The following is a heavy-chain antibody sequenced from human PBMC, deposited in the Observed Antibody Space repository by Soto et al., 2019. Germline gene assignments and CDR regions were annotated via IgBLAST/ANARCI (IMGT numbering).Heavy chain of an antibody. J-gene: IGHJ6*03. CDR1: VGTFSSYT. CDR2: IIPILGIA. Sequence: VKVSCKASVGTFSSYTISWVRQAPGQGLEWMGRIIPILGIANYAQKFQGRVTITADKSTSTAYMELSNLRSEDTAVYYCATEGYDFWSGYYPETDYYYYMDVWGKGTTVTVSS. D-gene: IGHD3-3*01. CDR3: ATEGYDFWSGYYPETDYYYYMDV. V-gene: IGHV1-69*02.